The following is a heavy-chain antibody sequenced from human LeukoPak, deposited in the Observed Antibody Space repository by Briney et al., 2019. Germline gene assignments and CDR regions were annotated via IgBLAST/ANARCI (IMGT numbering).Heavy chain of an antibody. D-gene: IGHD5-24*01. CDR3: AREVGLLQSGYNWFDH. Sequence: GTSVKISSKASGYTFTSYYMHWVRQAPGQGLEWMGIINPSAGITSYAQKFQRRVTMTRDMSTSTVHMALSSLRSEDTAVYCCAREVGLLQSGYNWFDHWGQGTLVTVSS. CDR2: INPSAGIT. CDR1: GYTFTSYY. J-gene: IGHJ5*02. V-gene: IGHV1-46*01.